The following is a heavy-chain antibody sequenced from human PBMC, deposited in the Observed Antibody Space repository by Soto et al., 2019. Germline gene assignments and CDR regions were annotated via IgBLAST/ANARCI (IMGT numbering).Heavy chain of an antibody. Sequence: EVPLVESGGGLVQPGGSLRLSCAASGFTFINYWMHWVRQVPGKGLMWVSRINGDETHRSYADFAKGRFTISRDNAQNTVYLQMNSLSAEDTGVYYCARDFTPDLTPGDDFDYWGQGILVTVSS. V-gene: IGHV3-74*01. CDR2: INGDETHR. J-gene: IGHJ4*02. D-gene: IGHD2-15*01. CDR1: GFTFINYW. CDR3: ARDFTPDLTPGDDFDY.